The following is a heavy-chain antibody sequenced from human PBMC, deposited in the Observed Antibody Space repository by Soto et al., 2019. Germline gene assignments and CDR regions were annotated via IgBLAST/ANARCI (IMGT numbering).Heavy chain of an antibody. Sequence: EVQLVESGGGLVQPGGSLRLSCAASGFTFSSYSMNWVRQAPGKGLEWVSYISSSSSTIYYADSVKGRFTISRDNAKNSLYLQMNSLRDEDTAVYYCARGLLWFGECYFDYWGRGTLVTVSS. CDR1: GFTFSSYS. V-gene: IGHV3-48*02. J-gene: IGHJ4*02. CDR3: ARGLLWFGECYFDY. D-gene: IGHD3-10*01. CDR2: ISSSSSTI.